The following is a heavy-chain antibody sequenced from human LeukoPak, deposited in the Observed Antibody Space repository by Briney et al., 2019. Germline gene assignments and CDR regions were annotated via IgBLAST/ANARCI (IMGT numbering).Heavy chain of an antibody. V-gene: IGHV3-66*04. CDR1: EFSVGSNY. D-gene: IGHD3-10*01. Sequence: PGGSLRLSCAASEFSVGSNYMTWVRQAPGKGLEWVSLIYSGGSTYYADSVKGRFTISRDNSKNTLYLQMNSLRAEDTAVYYCARHIYYYGPGYFDYWGQGTLVTVSS. CDR3: ARHIYYYGPGYFDY. J-gene: IGHJ4*02. CDR2: IYSGGST.